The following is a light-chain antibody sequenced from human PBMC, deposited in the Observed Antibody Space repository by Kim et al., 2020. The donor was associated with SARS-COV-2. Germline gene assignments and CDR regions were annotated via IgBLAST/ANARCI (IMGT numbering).Light chain of an antibody. J-gene: IGKJ4*01. CDR2: AAS. CDR1: QGISSY. V-gene: IGKV1-8*01. CDR3: QQYYSYPLT. Sequence: ASTGDRLTITCRASQGISSYLAWYQQKPGKAPKLLIYAASTLQSGVSSRFSGSGSGTDFTLTISCLQSEDFATYYCQQYYSYPLTFGGGTKVDIK.